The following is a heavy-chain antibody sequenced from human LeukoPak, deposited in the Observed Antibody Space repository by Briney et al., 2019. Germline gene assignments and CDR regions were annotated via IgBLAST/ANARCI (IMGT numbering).Heavy chain of an antibody. J-gene: IGHJ5*02. D-gene: IGHD6-19*01. CDR1: GYTLTELS. CDR2: FDPEDGET. V-gene: IGHV1-24*01. CDR3: STTDAYRSGWYFWFDP. Sequence: ASVNLSCNFSGYTLTELSMHWGRQAPGKGQERKGGFDPEDGETIYEQNFHVRVTMTEDTSTDIACIELRSLSSEDTAGSYCSTTDAYRSGWYFWFDPWGQGTLVTVSS.